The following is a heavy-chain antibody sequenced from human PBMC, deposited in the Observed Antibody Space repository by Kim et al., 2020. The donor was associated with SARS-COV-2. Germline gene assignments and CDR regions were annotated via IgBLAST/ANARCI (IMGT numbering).Heavy chain of an antibody. V-gene: IGHV3-30*04. J-gene: IGHJ6*01. D-gene: IGHD6-19*01. CDR2: LAYDGSKR. CDR3: ARVGSSGWGNFYYYAMDV. Sequence: GGSLRLSCEASGFTFSYYSMHWVRQAPGKGLEWVAALAYDGSKRYYTDSVKGRFTISRDNSKNTLYLEVNRLRPEDTAVYYCARVGSSGWGNFYYYAMDVWGQGTTVTVSS. CDR1: GFTFSYYS.